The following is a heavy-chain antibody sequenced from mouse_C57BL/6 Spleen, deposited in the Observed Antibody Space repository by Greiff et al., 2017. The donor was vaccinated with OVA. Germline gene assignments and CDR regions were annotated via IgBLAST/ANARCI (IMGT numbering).Heavy chain of an antibody. D-gene: IGHD4-1*01. CDR2: IYPGDGDT. J-gene: IGHJ2*01. CDR3: ARWGELYSFDY. Sequence: QVQLKQSGAELVKPGASVKISCKASGYAFSSYWMNWVKQRPGKGLEWIGQIYPGDGDTTYNGKFKGKATLTADKSSSAAYMQLSSLTSEDSAVYFCARWGELYSFDYWGQGTTLTVSS. V-gene: IGHV1-80*01. CDR1: GYAFSSYW.